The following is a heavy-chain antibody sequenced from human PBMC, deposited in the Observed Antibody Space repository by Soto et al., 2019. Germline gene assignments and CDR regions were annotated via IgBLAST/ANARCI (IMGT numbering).Heavy chain of an antibody. CDR1: GYTFTSYE. Sequence: QVQLAQSGAEVKKPRASVKVSCKASGYTFTSYEINWVRQATGQGLEWMGWMNPNSGDTGYAQKFXXRXXMTRNTSISTAYMELSSLRSEDTAVYYCARGELLWFGELLRWGQGTLVTVSS. D-gene: IGHD3-10*01. V-gene: IGHV1-8*01. J-gene: IGHJ4*02. CDR3: ARGELLWFGELLR. CDR2: MNPNSGDT.